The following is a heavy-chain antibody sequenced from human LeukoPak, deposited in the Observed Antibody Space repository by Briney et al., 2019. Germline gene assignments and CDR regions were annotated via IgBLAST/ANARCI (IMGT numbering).Heavy chain of an antibody. D-gene: IGHD5/OR15-5a*01. CDR3: AQDRRLDHLFYFDY. Sequence: GGSLRLSCAASGFTFSSYAMNWVRQAPGKGLEWVSAIGAGGMGTYYADSVKGRFTISRDNSKNALYLQMNSLRAEDTAVYYCAQDRRLDHLFYFDYWGQGTLVTVSS. V-gene: IGHV3-23*01. CDR2: IGAGGMGT. CDR1: GFTFSSYA. J-gene: IGHJ4*02.